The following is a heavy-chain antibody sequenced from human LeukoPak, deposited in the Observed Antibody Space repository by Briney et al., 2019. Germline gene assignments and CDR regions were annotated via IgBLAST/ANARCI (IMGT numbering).Heavy chain of an antibody. J-gene: IGHJ3*01. Sequence: GGSLRLSCAASGFTFRGYWMSWVRQAPGKGLEWVANIKDDGSEKNYVDSVKGRFTISRDNAKNSLSLQVNSLRDDGTAVYYCARDIPGAASAFDVWGQGTMVTVSS. CDR2: IKDDGSEK. CDR3: ARDIPGAASAFDV. CDR1: GFTFRGYW. D-gene: IGHD2-2*01. V-gene: IGHV3-7*01.